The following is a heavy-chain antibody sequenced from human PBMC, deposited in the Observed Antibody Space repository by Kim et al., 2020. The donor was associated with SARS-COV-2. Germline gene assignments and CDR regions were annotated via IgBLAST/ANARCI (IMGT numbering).Heavy chain of an antibody. J-gene: IGHJ4*02. D-gene: IGHD2-15*01. Sequence: AQKFQARVTITADKSTSTAYMELSSLRSEDTAVYYCASQIVVVVAAPFDYWGQGTLVTVSS. CDR3: ASQIVVVVAAPFDY. V-gene: IGHV1-69*02.